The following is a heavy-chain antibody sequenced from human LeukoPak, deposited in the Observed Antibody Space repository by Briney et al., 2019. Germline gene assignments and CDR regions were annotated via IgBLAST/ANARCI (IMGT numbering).Heavy chain of an antibody. CDR2: IYYSGTT. Sequence: SETLSLTCIVSGGSMTTHYWSWFRQPPGKGLEWIGYIYYSGTTNYNSSLESRVTISEDTSKNQFSLRLNSVTAADTAFYYCARGGWYQDYWGQGTLVTVSS. CDR3: ARGGWYQDY. CDR1: GGSMTTHY. J-gene: IGHJ4*02. D-gene: IGHD6-19*01. V-gene: IGHV4-59*11.